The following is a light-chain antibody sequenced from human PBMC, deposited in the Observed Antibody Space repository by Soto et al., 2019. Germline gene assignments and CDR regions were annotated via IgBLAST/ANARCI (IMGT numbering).Light chain of an antibody. Sequence: DIQMTQSPSSLSASVGDRVTITCRASQSISSYLNWYQLKPGKTPNLLIYAASSLQGGVPSRFSGSGSGTDFTLTISSLQPEDFATYYCQQSYSTPPTFGQGTNLEIK. CDR1: QSISSY. J-gene: IGKJ2*01. CDR3: QQSYSTPPT. V-gene: IGKV1-39*01. CDR2: AAS.